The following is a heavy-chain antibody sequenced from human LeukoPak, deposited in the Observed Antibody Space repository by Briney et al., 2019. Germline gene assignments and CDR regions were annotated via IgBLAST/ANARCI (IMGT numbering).Heavy chain of an antibody. V-gene: IGHV3-66*01. Sequence: GGSLRHSCAASGFTVSSIYMTWVRQAPGKGLEWVSVIYTGGTYYADSVKGRFTISRDDSKNTLHLQMKSLRAEDTAVYYCVSSPVLRYFAYWGQGTLVSVSS. CDR2: IYTGGT. CDR1: GFTVSSIY. D-gene: IGHD3-9*01. CDR3: VSSPVLRYFAY. J-gene: IGHJ4*02.